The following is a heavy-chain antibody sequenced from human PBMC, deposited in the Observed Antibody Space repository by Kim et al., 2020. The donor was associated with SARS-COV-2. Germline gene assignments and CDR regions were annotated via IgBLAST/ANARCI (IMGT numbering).Heavy chain of an antibody. CDR3: ATLQMGDLGYCTNGVCYSHYYDSSGYP. J-gene: IGHJ5*02. V-gene: IGHV3-7*01. CDR2: IKQDGSEK. D-gene: IGHD2-8*01. Sequence: GGSLRLSCAASGFTFSSYWMSWVRQAPGKGLEWVANIKQDGSEKYYVDSVKGRFTISRDNAKNSLYLQMNSLRAEDTAVYYCATLQMGDLGYCTNGVCYSHYYDSSGYPWGQGTLVTVSS. CDR1: GFTFSSYW.